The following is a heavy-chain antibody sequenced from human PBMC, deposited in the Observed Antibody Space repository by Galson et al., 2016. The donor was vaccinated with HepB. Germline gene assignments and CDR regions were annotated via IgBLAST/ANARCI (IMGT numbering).Heavy chain of an antibody. CDR1: GGSINSGDYY. V-gene: IGHV4-31*03. CDR2: IYYSGNT. CDR3: ARSAINKGYYYMDV. J-gene: IGHJ6*03. Sequence: LSLTCTVSGGSINSGDYYWTWIRHRPGKGPEWIGYIYYSGNTDYNPPLRSRLIISVDTSKNQFSLKLSSVSAADTAVYFCARSAINKGYYYMDVWGKGTTVTVSS. D-gene: IGHD2/OR15-2a*01.